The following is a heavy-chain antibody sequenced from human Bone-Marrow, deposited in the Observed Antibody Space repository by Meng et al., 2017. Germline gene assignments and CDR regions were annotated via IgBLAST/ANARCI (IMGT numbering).Heavy chain of an antibody. J-gene: IGHJ4*02. Sequence: GESLKISCAASGFTFSSYAMSWVRQAPGKGLEWVSAISGSGGSTYYADSVKGRFTISRDNSKSILYLQLNSLGAEDTALYYCARGGGGSIVDYWGQGTLVTVSS. D-gene: IGHD3-10*01. CDR1: GFTFSSYA. CDR3: ARGGGGSIVDY. CDR2: ISGSGGST. V-gene: IGHV3-23*01.